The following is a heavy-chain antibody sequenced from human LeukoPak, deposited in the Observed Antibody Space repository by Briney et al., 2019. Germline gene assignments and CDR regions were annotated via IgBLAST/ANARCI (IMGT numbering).Heavy chain of an antibody. CDR2: ISGDGSST. Sequence: TGGSLRLSCAASGFTFSSYWMHWVRHAPGKGLMWVSRISGDGSSTNYADSVKGRFTISRDNAKNTLYLQMNSLRVEDTALYYCARVLVTAPVDYWGQGPLVTVSS. D-gene: IGHD2-21*02. J-gene: IGHJ4*02. CDR3: ARVLVTAPVDY. V-gene: IGHV3-74*01. CDR1: GFTFSSYW.